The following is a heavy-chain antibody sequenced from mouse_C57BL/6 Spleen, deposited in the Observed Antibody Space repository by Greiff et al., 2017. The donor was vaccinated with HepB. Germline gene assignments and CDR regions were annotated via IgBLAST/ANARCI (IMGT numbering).Heavy chain of an antibody. CDR1: GFTFSDFY. CDR2: SRNKANDYTT. Sequence: DVKLVESGGGLVQSGRSLRLSCATSGFTFSDFYMEWVRQAPGMGLEWIAASRNKANDYTTEYSASVKGRFIVSRDTSQSILYLQMNALRAEDTAIYYCARGSWEGFAYWGQGTLVTVSA. D-gene: IGHD4-1*01. J-gene: IGHJ3*01. CDR3: ARGSWEGFAY. V-gene: IGHV7-1*01.